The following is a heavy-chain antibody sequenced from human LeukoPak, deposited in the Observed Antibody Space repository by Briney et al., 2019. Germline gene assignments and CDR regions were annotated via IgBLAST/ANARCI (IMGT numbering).Heavy chain of an antibody. J-gene: IGHJ4*02. D-gene: IGHD3/OR15-3a*01. CDR3: VRLLDRDY. CDR1: GFTFSNYW. CDR2: INGDGSST. V-gene: IGHV3-74*01. Sequence: SGGSLRLSCAASGFTFSNYWMHWVRQAPGKGLVWVSRINGDGSSTNYADSVKGRFTISRDNAKNMLYLQMSGLRAEDTAVYYCVRLLDRDYWGQGTLVTVSS.